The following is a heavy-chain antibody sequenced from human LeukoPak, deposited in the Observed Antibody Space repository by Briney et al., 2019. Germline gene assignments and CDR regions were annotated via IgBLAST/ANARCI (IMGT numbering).Heavy chain of an antibody. CDR2: IYYNGNT. CDR3: ARTGMGSDFDI. Sequence: PSETLSLTCSVSGGSISNNYWTWIRQPPGKGLEWIAYIYYNGNTNYNPSLKGRVTISIDTSKNHFSLKLSSVTAADTAVYYSARTGMGSDFDIWGQGTTVTVSS. J-gene: IGHJ3*02. D-gene: IGHD3-10*01. CDR1: GGSISNNY. V-gene: IGHV4-59*01.